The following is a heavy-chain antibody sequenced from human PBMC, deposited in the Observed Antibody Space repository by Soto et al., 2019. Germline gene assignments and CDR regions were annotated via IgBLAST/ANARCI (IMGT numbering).Heavy chain of an antibody. Sequence: GGSLRLSCAASGFTFDDYTMHWVRQAPGKGLEWVSLISWDGGSTYYAGSVKGRFTISRDNSKNSLYLQMNSLRTEETALYYCAKDSREVTLFYYYGMDVWGQGTTVTVSS. J-gene: IGHJ6*02. CDR1: GFTFDDYT. CDR2: ISWDGGST. CDR3: AKDSREVTLFYYYGMDV. D-gene: IGHD3-10*02. V-gene: IGHV3-43*01.